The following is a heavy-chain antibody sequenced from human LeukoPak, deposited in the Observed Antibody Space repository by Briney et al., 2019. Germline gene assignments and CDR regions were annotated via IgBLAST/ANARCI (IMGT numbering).Heavy chain of an antibody. J-gene: IGHJ4*02. CDR1: GFAFSSYA. CDR2: ISGSGDNT. V-gene: IGHV3-23*01. CDR3: ARDQGSN. Sequence: GGSLRLSCAASGFAFSSYAMNWVRQAPGKGLEWVSVISGSGDNTYYADSVKGRFTISRDNAKNSLYLQMNSLRAEDTAVYYCARDQGSNWGQGTLVAVSS. D-gene: IGHD4-11*01.